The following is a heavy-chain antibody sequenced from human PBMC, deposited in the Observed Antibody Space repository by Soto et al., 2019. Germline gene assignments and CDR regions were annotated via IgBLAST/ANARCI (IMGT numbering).Heavy chain of an antibody. CDR2: IDNSGTT. D-gene: IGHD1-26*01. Sequence: KASETLSLTCTVSGGSISSGDSYWGWIRQPPGKGLEWIGYIDNSGTTYYNPSLKSRVTISVDTSKNQFSLKLSSVTAADTAVYYCARDHRGSYYFDYWGQGTLVTVSS. CDR3: ARDHRGSYYFDY. CDR1: GGSISSGDSY. V-gene: IGHV4-61*08. J-gene: IGHJ4*02.